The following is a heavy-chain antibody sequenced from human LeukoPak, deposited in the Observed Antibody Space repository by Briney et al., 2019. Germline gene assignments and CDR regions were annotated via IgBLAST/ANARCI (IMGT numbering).Heavy chain of an antibody. CDR3: ARVDTAIAAFDI. D-gene: IGHD5-18*01. CDR2: ISYDGSNK. J-gene: IGHJ3*02. V-gene: IGHV3-30-3*01. CDR1: GFTFSSYA. Sequence: GRSLRLSCAASGFTFSSYAMHWVRQAPGKGLEWVAVISYDGSNKYYADSVKGRFTISRDNSKNTLYLQMNSLRAEDTAVYYCARVDTAIAAFDIWGQGTMVTVSS.